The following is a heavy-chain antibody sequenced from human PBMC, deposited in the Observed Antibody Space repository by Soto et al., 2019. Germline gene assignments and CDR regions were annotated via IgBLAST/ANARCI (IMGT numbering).Heavy chain of an antibody. J-gene: IGHJ3*02. Sequence: AASVKVSCKVSGYTLTELSMHWVRQAPGKGLEWMGGFDPEDGETIYAQKFQGRVTMTEDTSTDTAYMELSSLRSEDTAVYYCATDGRLIAVAGDDAFDIWGQGTMVTVSS. V-gene: IGHV1-24*01. CDR1: GYTLTELS. D-gene: IGHD6-19*01. CDR3: ATDGRLIAVAGDDAFDI. CDR2: FDPEDGET.